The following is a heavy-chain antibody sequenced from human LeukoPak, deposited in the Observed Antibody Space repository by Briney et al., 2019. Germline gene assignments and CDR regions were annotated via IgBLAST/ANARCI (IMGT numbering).Heavy chain of an antibody. CDR3: ARDKRGPILY. CDR1: GGSISSYY. J-gene: IGHJ4*02. Sequence: SETLSLTCTVSGGSISSYYWSWIRQPPGKGLEWIGYIYYSGSTNYNPSLKRRVTISVDTSKNQFSLKLSSVTAADTAVYYCARDKRGPILYWGQGTLVTVSS. D-gene: IGHD5-12*01. CDR2: IYYSGST. V-gene: IGHV4-59*01.